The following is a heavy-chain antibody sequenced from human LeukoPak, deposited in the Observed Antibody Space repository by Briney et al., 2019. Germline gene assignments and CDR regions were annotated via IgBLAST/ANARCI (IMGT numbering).Heavy chain of an antibody. CDR3: ARSLLKHGGRRNWFDP. Sequence: GASVTVSCKASGGTFSSYAISWVRQAPAQGLEWMGGIIPIFGTANYAQKFQGRVTITADESTSTAYMQLSSLRSEDTGVYYCARSLLKHGGRRNWFDPWGQGTLVTVSS. CDR1: GGTFSSYA. D-gene: IGHD4-23*01. J-gene: IGHJ5*02. V-gene: IGHV1-69*13. CDR2: IIPIFGTA.